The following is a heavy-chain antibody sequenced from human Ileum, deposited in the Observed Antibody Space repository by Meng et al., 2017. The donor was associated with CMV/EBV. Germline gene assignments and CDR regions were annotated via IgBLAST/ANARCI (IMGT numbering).Heavy chain of an antibody. V-gene: IGHV1-46*01. CDR2: IHPSDGII. J-gene: IGHJ4*02. Sequence: ASVKVSCKASGDTFTSYYIHWLRQAPGQGREWMGIIHPSDGIISYAQKLQGRVTMTSDTSTSTIYMELSSLRSEDTAVYYCAKDQGIFGAGQLRYHFDYWGQGTLVTVSS. CDR1: GDTFTSYY. D-gene: IGHD3-3*01. CDR3: AKDQGIFGAGQLRYHFDY.